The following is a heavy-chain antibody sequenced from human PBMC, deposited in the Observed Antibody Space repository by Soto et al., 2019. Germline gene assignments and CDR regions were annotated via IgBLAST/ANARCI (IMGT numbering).Heavy chain of an antibody. CDR3: ARDLIAAAGNGFDP. D-gene: IGHD6-13*01. CDR2: INPNSGGT. Sequence: ASVKVSCKASGYTFTGYYMHWVRQAPGQGLEWMGWINPNSGGTNYAQKFQGRVTMTRDTSISTAYMELSRLRSDDTAVYYCARDLIAAAGNGFDPWGQGTPGTVSS. CDR1: GYTFTGYY. V-gene: IGHV1-2*02. J-gene: IGHJ5*02.